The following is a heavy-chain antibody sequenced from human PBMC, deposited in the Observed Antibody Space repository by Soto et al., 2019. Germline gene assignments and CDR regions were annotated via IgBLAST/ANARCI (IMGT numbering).Heavy chain of an antibody. D-gene: IGHD3-3*01. J-gene: IGHJ4*02. CDR3: ARQDGLEKLASGY. Sequence: QLQLQESGPGLVKPSETLSLTCPVSGGSIRSSSSSWGWIRQPPGKGLEWIWSIYYSGSTYYNPSLKSRVTIAIDTSKNQLSLKLSSGTAADTAVYYCARQDGLEKLASGYWGQGTLVTVSS. CDR2: IYYSGST. CDR1: GGSIRSSSSS. V-gene: IGHV4-39*01.